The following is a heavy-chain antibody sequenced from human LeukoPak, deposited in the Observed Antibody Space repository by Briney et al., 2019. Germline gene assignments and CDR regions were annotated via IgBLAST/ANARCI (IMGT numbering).Heavy chain of an antibody. CDR2: ISGDGGDT. J-gene: IGHJ4*02. D-gene: IGHD2/OR15-2a*01. V-gene: IGHV3-43D*04. Sequence: GGSLRLSCTASGFTFDDYAMHWVRQAPGKGLEWVSLISGDGGDTYYADSVKGRITISRDNSKNSLYLQMNSLRAEDTALYYCAKANSRTHPGSRQFDYWGQGTLVTVSS. CDR1: GFTFDDYA. CDR3: AKANSRTHPGSRQFDY.